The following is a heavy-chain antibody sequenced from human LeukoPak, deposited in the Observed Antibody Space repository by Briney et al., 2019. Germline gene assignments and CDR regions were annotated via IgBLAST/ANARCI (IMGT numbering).Heavy chain of an antibody. CDR3: AREGVDTAMEEADYYYMDV. V-gene: IGHV1-2*06. CDR1: GYTFTGHY. D-gene: IGHD5-18*01. J-gene: IGHJ6*03. CDR2: INPNSGGT. Sequence: GASVKVSCKASGYTFTGHYMHWVRQAPGQGLEWMGRINPNSGGTNYAQKFQGRVTMTRDTSISTAYMELSSLRSEDTAVYYCAREGVDTAMEEADYYYMDVWGKGTTVTVSS.